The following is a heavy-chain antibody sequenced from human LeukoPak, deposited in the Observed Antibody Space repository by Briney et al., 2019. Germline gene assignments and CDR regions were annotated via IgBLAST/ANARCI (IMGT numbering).Heavy chain of an antibody. CDR1: GFTFSSYA. CDR2: ISGGGGAT. V-gene: IGHV3-23*01. Sequence: GSLRLSXVXSGFTFSSYAMSWVRQAPGKGLEWVSGISGGGGATYYADSVKGRFSISRDNSKNTLYLQMNSLRADDTAVYFCAKDDKGGSRGGPFDYWGQGTLVTVSS. CDR3: AKDDKGGSRGGPFDY. J-gene: IGHJ4*02. D-gene: IGHD1-26*01.